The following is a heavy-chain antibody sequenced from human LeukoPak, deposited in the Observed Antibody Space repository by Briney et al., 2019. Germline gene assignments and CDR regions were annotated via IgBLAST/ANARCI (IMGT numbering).Heavy chain of an antibody. Sequence: GGSLRLSCAASGFTFSSYGMSWVRQAPGKGLEWVSAISGSGGNTFYADSVKGRFTISGDSSKNTLYLQMNSLRAEDTAVYYCAKGYCSTTNCYAFDIWGQGTMVTVSS. J-gene: IGHJ3*02. CDR2: ISGSGGNT. CDR1: GFTFSSYG. CDR3: AKGYCSTTNCYAFDI. D-gene: IGHD2-2*01. V-gene: IGHV3-23*01.